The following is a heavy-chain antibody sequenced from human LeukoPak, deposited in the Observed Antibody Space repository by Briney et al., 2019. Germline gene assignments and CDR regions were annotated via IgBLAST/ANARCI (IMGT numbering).Heavy chain of an antibody. D-gene: IGHD2-2*01. CDR3: ARAEYQLLLAY. J-gene: IGHJ4*02. CDR2: IYYSGST. V-gene: IGHV4-59*01. Sequence: SETLSLTCAVSGDSISSYYWSWIRQTPGKGLEWIGYIYYSGSTNYNPSLKSRVTISLDTSKNQFSLKLSSVTAADTAVYYCARAEYQLLLAYWGQGTLITVSS. CDR1: GDSISSYY.